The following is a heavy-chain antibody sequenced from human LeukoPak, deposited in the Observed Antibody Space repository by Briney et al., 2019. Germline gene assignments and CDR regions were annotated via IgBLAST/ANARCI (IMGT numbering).Heavy chain of an antibody. D-gene: IGHD6-13*01. Sequence: GGSLRLSCAASGFTFSSYWLSWVRQAPGKGLEWVANIKQDGSEKYYVDSVKGRFTIFRDNAKNSLYLQMNSLRAEDTAVYYCASPKAVAAAGRGFDYWGQGTLVSVSS. CDR2: IKQDGSEK. V-gene: IGHV3-7*01. CDR1: GFTFSSYW. CDR3: ASPKAVAAAGRGFDY. J-gene: IGHJ4*02.